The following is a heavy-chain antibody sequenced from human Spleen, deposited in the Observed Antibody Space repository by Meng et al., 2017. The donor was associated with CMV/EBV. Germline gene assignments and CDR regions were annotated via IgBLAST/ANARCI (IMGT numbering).Heavy chain of an antibody. CDR3: ARGPSRDCTSTNCHIMF. Sequence: ASVKVSCKASGYTFTSYYMHWVRQAPGQGLEWMGWISADKSQKNYEQKFQDRVSLTTDTSTSTAYMELRSLRSDDTAVYFCARGPSRDCTSTNCHIMFWGQGTLVTVSS. J-gene: IGHJ4*02. V-gene: IGHV1-18*04. CDR2: ISADKSQK. D-gene: IGHD2-2*01. CDR1: GYTFTSYY.